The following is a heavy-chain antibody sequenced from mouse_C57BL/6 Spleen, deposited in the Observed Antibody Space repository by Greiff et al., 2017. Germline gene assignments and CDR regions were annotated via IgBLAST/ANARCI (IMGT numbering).Heavy chain of an antibody. CDR2: IDPEDGET. J-gene: IGHJ2*01. V-gene: IGHV14-2*01. CDR3: ADGSSYVRFDY. Sequence: VPLVASGAELVQPGASVTLSCTASGFNINDSYMPWVKQRTEQGLEWIGRIDPEDGETKYAPKFQGKATITADTSSNTAYLQLSSLTSEDTAVYYCADGSSYVRFDYWGQGTTLTVSS. D-gene: IGHD1-1*01. CDR1: GFNINDSY.